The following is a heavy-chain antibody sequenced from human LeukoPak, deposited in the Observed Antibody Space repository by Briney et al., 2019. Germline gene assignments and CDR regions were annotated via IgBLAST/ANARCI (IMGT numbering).Heavy chain of an antibody. CDR2: ISGSGGST. J-gene: IGHJ4*02. CDR1: GFTFSSYA. CDR3: AKDINWRPDY. D-gene: IGHD1-20*01. Sequence: GGSLTLSCAASGFTFSSYAMSWLRQAPGKGLEWVSAISGSGGSTYYADSVKGRFTIYRDNSKNTLYLQMNSLRAEDTAVYYCAKDINWRPDYWGQGTLVTVSS. V-gene: IGHV3-23*01.